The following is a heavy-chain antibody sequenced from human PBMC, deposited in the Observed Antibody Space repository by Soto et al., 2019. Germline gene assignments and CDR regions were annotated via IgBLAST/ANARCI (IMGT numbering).Heavy chain of an antibody. CDR3: AADGPRYYYDSSGYWADVDL. V-gene: IGHV1-58*01. Sequence: SVKVSCKASGFTFTSSAVQGVGQARGQRPGGIGWIVVGSGNTNYAQKFQERVTITRDMSTSTAYMELSSLRSEDTAVYYCAADGPRYYYDSSGYWADVDLWGQGTLVTVSS. CDR1: GFTFTSSA. J-gene: IGHJ4*02. CDR2: IVVGSGNT. D-gene: IGHD3-22*01.